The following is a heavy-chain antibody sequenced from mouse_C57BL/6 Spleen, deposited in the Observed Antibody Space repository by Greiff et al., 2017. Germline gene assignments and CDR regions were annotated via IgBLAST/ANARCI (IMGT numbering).Heavy chain of an antibody. CDR1: GFTFSSYG. CDR3: ARHYYGSSYVYYAMDY. J-gene: IGHJ4*01. Sequence: DVHLVESGGDLVKPGGSLKLSCAASGFTFSSYGMSWVRQTPDKRLEWVATISSGGSYTYYPDSVKGRFTISRDNAKNTLYLQMSSLKSEDTAMYYCARHYYGSSYVYYAMDYWGQGTSVTVSS. V-gene: IGHV5-6*01. CDR2: ISSGGSYT. D-gene: IGHD1-1*01.